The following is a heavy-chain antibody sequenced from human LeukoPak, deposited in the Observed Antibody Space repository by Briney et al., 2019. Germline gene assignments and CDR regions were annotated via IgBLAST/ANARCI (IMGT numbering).Heavy chain of an antibody. CDR2: ISSSSSYI. CDR3: ARGFGYDFGLYFDY. J-gene: IGHJ4*02. CDR1: GFTFSNYP. D-gene: IGHD3-3*01. V-gene: IGHV3-21*01. Sequence: GGSLRLSCGASGFTFSNYPMSWVRQAPGKGLEWVSSISSSSSYIYYADSVKGRFTISRDNAKNSLYLQMNSLRAEDTAVYYCARGFGYDFGLYFDYWGQGTLVTVSS.